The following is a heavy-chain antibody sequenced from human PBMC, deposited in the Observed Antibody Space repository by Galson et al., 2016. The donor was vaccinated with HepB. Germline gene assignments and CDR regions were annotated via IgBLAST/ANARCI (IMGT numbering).Heavy chain of an antibody. CDR1: GYTFTTYW. CDR2: ISPGDSDT. CDR3: ARPVGVGGAFKPVDY. V-gene: IGHV5-51*01. J-gene: IGHJ4*02. D-gene: IGHD4-23*01. Sequence: QSGAEVKKTGESLKISCQASGYTFTTYWIGWVRQMPGKGLEWMGIISPGDSDTRYSPSFQGQVTISADKSVSTAYLQWNSLTASDSAMYYCARPVGVGGAFKPVDYWGQGTLVTVSS.